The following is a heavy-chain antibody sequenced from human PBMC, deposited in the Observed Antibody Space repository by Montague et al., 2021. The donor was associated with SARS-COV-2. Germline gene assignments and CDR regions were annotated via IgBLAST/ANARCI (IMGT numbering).Heavy chain of an antibody. J-gene: IGHJ4*02. V-gene: IGHV4-39*01. CDR2: VHYSGRP. CDR3: TRHLHMTWPEPAPGFDY. D-gene: IGHD1-14*01. Sequence: SETLSLTCTVSGDSISSSSYNWGWIRQPPGKGLEWIGSVHYSGRPYYNPSLKSRVTIYADTSKNQLSLKLSSVTAADTAVYYCTRHLHMTWPEPAPGFDYWGQGTLVTVSS. CDR1: GDSISSSSYN.